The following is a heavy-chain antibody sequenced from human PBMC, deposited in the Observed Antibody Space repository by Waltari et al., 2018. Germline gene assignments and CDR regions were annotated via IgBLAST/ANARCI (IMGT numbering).Heavy chain of an antibody. CDR2: ISSSSSYI. CDR3: ARGGMVQGATPHY. D-gene: IGHD3-10*01. V-gene: IGHV3-21*01. CDR1: GFTFSSYS. J-gene: IGHJ4*02. Sequence: EVQLVESGGGLVKPGGSLRLSCAASGFTFSSYSMNWVRQAPGKGLEWVSSISSSSSYIYYADSGKGRFTISRDNAKNSLYLQMNSLRAEDTAVYYCARGGMVQGATPHYWGQGTLVTVSS.